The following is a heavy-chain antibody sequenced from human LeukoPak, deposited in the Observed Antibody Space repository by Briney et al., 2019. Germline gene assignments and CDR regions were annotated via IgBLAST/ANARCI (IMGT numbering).Heavy chain of an antibody. Sequence: GRSLRLSCAASGFTFSSYGMHWVRQAPGKGLEWVAVIWYDGSNKYYADSVKGRFTISRDNSKNTLYLQMNSLRAEGTAVYYCARDVGGYDIYFDYWGQGTLVTVSS. CDR2: IWYDGSNK. J-gene: IGHJ4*02. CDR3: ARDVGGYDIYFDY. V-gene: IGHV3-33*01. D-gene: IGHD5-12*01. CDR1: GFTFSSYG.